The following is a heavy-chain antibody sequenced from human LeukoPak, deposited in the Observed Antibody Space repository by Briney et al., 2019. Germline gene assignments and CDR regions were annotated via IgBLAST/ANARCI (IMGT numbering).Heavy chain of an antibody. J-gene: IGHJ4*02. CDR3: ARGQGYFDY. V-gene: IGHV4-30-2*01. CDR1: GGSISSSSYY. Sequence: SETLSLTCTVSGGSISSSSYYWSWIRQPPGKGLEWIGYIYHSGSTYYNPSLKSRVTISVDRSKNQFSLKLSSVTAADTAVYYCARGQGYFDYWGQGTLVTVSS. CDR2: IYHSGST.